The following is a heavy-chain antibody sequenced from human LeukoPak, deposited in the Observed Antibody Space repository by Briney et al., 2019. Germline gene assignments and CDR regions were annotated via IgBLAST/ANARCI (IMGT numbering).Heavy chain of an antibody. J-gene: IGHJ5*02. CDR3: VRYSSSYNWFDP. CDR1: GGSFSGYY. D-gene: IGHD6-13*01. CDR2: INHSGST. Sequence: SETLSLTCAVYGGSFSGYYWSWIRQPPGKGLEWIGEINHSGSTNYNPSLKSRVTISVDTSKNQFSLKLSSVTAADTALYYCVRYSSSYNWFDPWGQGSLVTVSS. V-gene: IGHV4-34*01.